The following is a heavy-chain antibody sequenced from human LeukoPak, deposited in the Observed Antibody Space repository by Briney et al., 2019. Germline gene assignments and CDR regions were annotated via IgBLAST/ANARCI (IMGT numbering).Heavy chain of an antibody. Sequence: SVKVPCKASGFTFTSSAMHWVRQARGQRLEWIGWIVVGSGNTNYAQKFQERVTITRDMSTSRAYMELSSLRSEDTAVYYCAAVQVGANYYFDYWGQGTLVTVSS. CDR1: GFTFTSSA. D-gene: IGHD1-26*01. J-gene: IGHJ4*02. CDR3: AAVQVGANYYFDY. CDR2: IVVGSGNT. V-gene: IGHV1-58*02.